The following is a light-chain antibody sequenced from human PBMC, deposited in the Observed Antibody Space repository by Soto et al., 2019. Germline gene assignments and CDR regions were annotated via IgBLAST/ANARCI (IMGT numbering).Light chain of an antibody. J-gene: IGKJ5*01. V-gene: IGKV1-13*02. CDR1: QGIGNA. Sequence: AIQMTQSPASLSASVGDRVTISCRASQGIGNALGWYQQKPGKAPKALIYDASRLGSGVPSRFSGSGSGTEFTLTISSLKPDDFAPYYCPQYQTYATSAQGPRLEIK. CDR2: DAS. CDR3: PQYQTYAT.